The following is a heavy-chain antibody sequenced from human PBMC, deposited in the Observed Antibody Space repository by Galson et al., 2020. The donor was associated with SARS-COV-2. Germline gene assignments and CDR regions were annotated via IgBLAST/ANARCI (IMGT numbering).Heavy chain of an antibody. CDR1: GFTFSSYA. J-gene: IGHJ3*02. CDR3: AKDSLPYCTNGVCYPYSLGAFDI. V-gene: IGHV3-23*01. D-gene: IGHD2-8*01. Sequence: GGSLRLSCAASGFTFSSYAMSWVRQAPGKGLEWVSAISGSGGSTYYADSVKGRFTISRDNSKNTLYLQMNSLRAEDTAVYYCAKDSLPYCTNGVCYPYSLGAFDIWGQGTMVTVSS. CDR2: ISGSGGST.